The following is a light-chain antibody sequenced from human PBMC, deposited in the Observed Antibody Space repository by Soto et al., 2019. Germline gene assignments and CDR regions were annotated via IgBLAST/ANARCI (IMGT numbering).Light chain of an antibody. CDR3: NSYAGSNIYV. CDR1: SSDVGGYNF. V-gene: IGLV2-8*01. Sequence: QSALTQPPSASGSPGQSVTISCTGTSSDVGGYNFVSWYQHHPGKAPKLIIYEVNKRPSGVPNRFSGSKSGNTASLTVSGLQADDEGDYYCNSYAGSNIYVFGTGTKLTVL. CDR2: EVN. J-gene: IGLJ1*01.